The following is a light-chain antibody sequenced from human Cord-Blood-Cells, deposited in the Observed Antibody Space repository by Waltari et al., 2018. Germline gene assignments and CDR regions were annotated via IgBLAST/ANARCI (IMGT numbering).Light chain of an antibody. V-gene: IGLV2-14*01. Sequence: QSALTQPASDSGSPGQSITISCTGTRSDVGGYTYVSWYQQPPGKAPKLMIYDVSNLPSGVSNRFSGSKSGNTASRTISGRQAEDEADYYGSSYTSSSTVVFGGGTKLTVL. J-gene: IGLJ2*01. CDR1: RSDVGGYTY. CDR2: DVS. CDR3: SSYTSSSTVV.